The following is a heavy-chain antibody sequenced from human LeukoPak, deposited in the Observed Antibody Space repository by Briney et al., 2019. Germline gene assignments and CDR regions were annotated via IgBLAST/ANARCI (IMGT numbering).Heavy chain of an antibody. CDR1: GFTFSSYW. CDR2: IKQDGSER. V-gene: IGHV3-7*01. Sequence: GGSLRLSCAASGFTFSSYWMSWVRQAPGKGLEWVANIKQDGSERYYVDSVKGRFTISRDNAKNSLYLQMNSLRAEDTAVYYCARDSLVLLGELSYYYYGMDVWGQGTTVTVSS. D-gene: IGHD3-16*02. CDR3: ARDSLVLLGELSYYYYGMDV. J-gene: IGHJ6*02.